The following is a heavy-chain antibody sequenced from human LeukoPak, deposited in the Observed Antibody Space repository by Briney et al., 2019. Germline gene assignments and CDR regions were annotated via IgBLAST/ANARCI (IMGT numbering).Heavy chain of an antibody. J-gene: IGHJ4*02. Sequence: AGSLRLSCAASGFAFSTYAMTWVRQAPEKGLQLVSTISTSGRATYYEDSVEGRFTISRDNSKNTLYLQMNSLRADDTAAYYWAKARGSSVYEQFDYWGQGTQVTVSP. CDR2: ISTSGRAT. D-gene: IGHD5/OR15-5a*01. V-gene: IGHV3-23*01. CDR1: GFAFSTYA. CDR3: AKARGSSVYEQFDY.